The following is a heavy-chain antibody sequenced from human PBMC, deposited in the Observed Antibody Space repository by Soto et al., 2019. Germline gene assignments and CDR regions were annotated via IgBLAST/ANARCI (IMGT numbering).Heavy chain of an antibody. CDR1: GFTFSSYW. J-gene: IGHJ3*02. CDR3: ARVSPSGILWFGELSGAFDI. CDR2: IKQDGSEK. V-gene: IGHV3-7*01. Sequence: GGSLRLSCAASGFTFSSYWMSWVRQAPGKGLEWVANIKQDGSEKYYVDSVKGRFTISRDNAKNSLYLQMNSLRAEDTAVYYCARVSPSGILWFGELSGAFDIWGQGTMVTVSS. D-gene: IGHD3-10*01.